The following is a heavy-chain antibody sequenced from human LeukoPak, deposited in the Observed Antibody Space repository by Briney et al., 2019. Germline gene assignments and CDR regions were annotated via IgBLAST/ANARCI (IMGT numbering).Heavy chain of an antibody. D-gene: IGHD3-22*01. J-gene: IGHJ4*02. V-gene: IGHV4-34*01. CDR3: AREENYDSSGYFNY. CDR1: GGSFSGYY. Sequence: SETLSLTCAVYGGSFSGYYWSWIRQPPGKGLEWIGEINHSGSTNYNPSLKSRVTISVDTSKNQFSLKLSSVTAADTAVYYCAREENYDSSGYFNYWGQGTLVTVSS. CDR2: INHSGST.